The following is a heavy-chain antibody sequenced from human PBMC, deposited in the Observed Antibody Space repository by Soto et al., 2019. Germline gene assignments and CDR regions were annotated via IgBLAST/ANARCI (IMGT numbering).Heavy chain of an antibody. Sequence: EVQLVESGGGLVQPGGSLRLSCAASGFTFSFYWMSWVRQAPGKGLEWLGTIKLDASEKKYVDSVKGRFTMSRANAKNSLYLQKDSLRAEDPAVYYCARDSRYGSGASVTHYLDFWGRGTLVTVSS. V-gene: IGHV3-7*01. CDR1: GFTFSFYW. CDR3: ARDSRYGSGASVTHYLDF. D-gene: IGHD3-10*01. J-gene: IGHJ4*01. CDR2: IKLDASEK.